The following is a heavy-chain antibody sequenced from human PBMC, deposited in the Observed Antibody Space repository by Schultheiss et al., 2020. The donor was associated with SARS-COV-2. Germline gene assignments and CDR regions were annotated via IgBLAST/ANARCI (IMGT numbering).Heavy chain of an antibody. Sequence: SVKVSCKASGGTFSSYAISWVRQAPGQGLEWMGRIIPILGIANYAQKFQGRVTITADKSTSTAYMELRSLRSDDTAVYYCARIPRYYYGSGSYYGLNGMDVWGQGTTSTVAS. D-gene: IGHD3-10*01. J-gene: IGHJ6*01. CDR2: IIPILGIA. CDR1: GGTFSSYA. CDR3: ARIPRYYYGSGSYYGLNGMDV. V-gene: IGHV1-69*04.